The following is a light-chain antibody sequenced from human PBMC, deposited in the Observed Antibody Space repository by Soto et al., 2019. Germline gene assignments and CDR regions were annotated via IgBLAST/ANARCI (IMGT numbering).Light chain of an antibody. Sequence: QCALPQPPSASGSPGQSVTISCTRTRRDVGGYDYVSWYQQRPGKAPKLLIHEVTKRPSGVPDRFSGSKSGNTASLTVSGLQAEDEADYYCSSYAGRTLYVFGTGTKVTVL. CDR3: SSYAGRTLYV. CDR1: RRDVGGYDY. V-gene: IGLV2-8*01. CDR2: EVT. J-gene: IGLJ1*01.